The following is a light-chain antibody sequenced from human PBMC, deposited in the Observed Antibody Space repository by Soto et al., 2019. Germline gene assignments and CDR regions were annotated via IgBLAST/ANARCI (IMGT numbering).Light chain of an antibody. Sequence: DIQMTQSPSTLSASVGDGVTIACRASENIRNWLAWYQHKPGKAPKVLIYRASTLESSVPSRFSGSGSGTDFTLTISSLQPDDFATYHCQQYNTYPFAFDQGTKVDIK. CDR1: ENIRNW. CDR3: QQYNTYPFA. CDR2: RAS. V-gene: IGKV1-5*03. J-gene: IGKJ2*01.